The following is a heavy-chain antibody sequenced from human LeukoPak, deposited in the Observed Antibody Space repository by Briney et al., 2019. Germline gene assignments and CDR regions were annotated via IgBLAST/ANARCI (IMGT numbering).Heavy chain of an antibody. D-gene: IGHD6-13*01. J-gene: IGHJ4*02. CDR1: GYTFTSYY. CDR2: INPSGGST. Sequence: GASVKVSCKASGYTFTSYYMHWMRQAPGQGLEWMGIINPSGGSTSYAQKFQGRVTMTRDTSTSTVYMELSSLRSEDTAVYYCARSSRGGSSWYGSRGGVYFDYWGQGTLVTVSS. CDR3: ARSSRGGSSWYGSRGGVYFDY. V-gene: IGHV1-46*01.